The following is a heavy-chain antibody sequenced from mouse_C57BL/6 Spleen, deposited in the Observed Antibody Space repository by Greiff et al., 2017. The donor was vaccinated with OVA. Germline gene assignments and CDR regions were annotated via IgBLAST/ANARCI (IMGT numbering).Heavy chain of an antibody. Sequence: QVQLQQPGAELVRPGTSVKLSCKASGYTFTSYWMHWVKQRPGQGLEWIGVIDPSDSYTNYNQKFKGKATLTVDTSSSTAYMQLSSLTSEDSAVYYCAYSNYERDYFDYWGQGTTLTVSS. CDR1: GYTFTSYW. CDR2: IDPSDSYT. D-gene: IGHD2-5*01. CDR3: AYSNYERDYFDY. J-gene: IGHJ2*01. V-gene: IGHV1-59*01.